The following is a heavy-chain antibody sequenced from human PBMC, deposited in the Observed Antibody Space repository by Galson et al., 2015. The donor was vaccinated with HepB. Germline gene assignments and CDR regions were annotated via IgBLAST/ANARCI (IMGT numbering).Heavy chain of an antibody. CDR2: ITRSSSYI. V-gene: IGHV3-21*01. D-gene: IGHD1-26*01. J-gene: IGHJ4*02. CDR1: GFTFSDYN. Sequence: SLRLSCAASGFTFSDYNINWVRQAPGKGLEWVSYITRSSSYIYYADSVKGRFSISRDNAKNSLNLQMNGLRAEDSAVYYCARDYGDGSYQGFDYWGQGTQVTVSS. CDR3: ARDYGDGSYQGFDY.